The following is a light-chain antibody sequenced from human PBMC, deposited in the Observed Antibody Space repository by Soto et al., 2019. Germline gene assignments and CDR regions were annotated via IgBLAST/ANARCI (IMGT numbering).Light chain of an antibody. V-gene: IGKV3-20*01. CDR3: EQRGSSACLFT. J-gene: IGKJ3*01. Sequence: ELVSTQSPGTLSLFPGERATLPCRASQSITSSYLASYQQKPGQAPRLLIYGASTRAPGIPDRLSGSGSGTDFTLTISRLEAEDFAVCYCEQRGSSACLFTFGPGTKVDSK. CDR1: QSITSSY. CDR2: GAS.